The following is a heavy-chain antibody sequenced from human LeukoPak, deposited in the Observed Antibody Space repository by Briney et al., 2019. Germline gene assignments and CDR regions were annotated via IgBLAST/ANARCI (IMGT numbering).Heavy chain of an antibody. V-gene: IGHV4-38-2*02. CDR1: GSSISTENY. J-gene: IGHJ5*01. Sequence: PSETLSLTCSVSGSSISTENYWGWIRQPPGRTLEWIGSINHSGTTYYWPSLEGRVTVSVDTSKNIFSLKLNSVTAADTAVYYFARQLHMKIGGIGAENWFDSWGQGILVTISS. D-gene: IGHD2-21*01. CDR2: INHSGTT. CDR3: ARQLHMKIGGIGAENWFDS.